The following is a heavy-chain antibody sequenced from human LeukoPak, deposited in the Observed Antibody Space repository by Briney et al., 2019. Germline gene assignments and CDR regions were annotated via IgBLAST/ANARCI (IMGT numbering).Heavy chain of an antibody. CDR3: ARGRIVAGVRD. CDR1: GFTFSTYG. J-gene: IGHJ4*02. Sequence: GGSLRLSCVASGFTFSTYGMHWVRQTPGKGLEWLAMISHDENDKNYADSVKGRFTISRDNAKNSLYLQMNSLRADDTAVYYCARGRIVAGVRDWGQGTLVTVSS. CDR2: ISHDENDK. V-gene: IGHV3-30*03. D-gene: IGHD3-22*01.